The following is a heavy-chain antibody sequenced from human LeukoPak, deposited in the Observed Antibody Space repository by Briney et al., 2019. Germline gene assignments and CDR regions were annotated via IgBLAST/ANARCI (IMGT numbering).Heavy chain of an antibody. J-gene: IGHJ4*02. V-gene: IGHV4-4*02. Sequence: KPSETLSLTCAISGGSISSSNWWTWVRQPPGKGLEWIGYIYYSGSTNYNPSLKSRVTISVDTSKNQFSLKLSSVTAADTAVYYCARGRRQQLVPNLFDYWGQGTLVTVSS. CDR2: IYYSGST. CDR1: GGSISSSNW. D-gene: IGHD6-13*01. CDR3: ARGRRQQLVPNLFDY.